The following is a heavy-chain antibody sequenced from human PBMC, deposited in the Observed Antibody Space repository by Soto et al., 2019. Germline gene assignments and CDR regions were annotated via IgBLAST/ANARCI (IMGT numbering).Heavy chain of an antibody. CDR1: GYTFTAYY. CDR2: INPNSGGT. D-gene: IGHD5-12*01. CDR3: ARGGGRGYNELDP. V-gene: IGHV1-2*02. J-gene: IGHJ5*02. Sequence: ASVKVSCKASGYTFTAYYMHWVRQAPGQGLEWMGWINPNSGGTYHAQNFQGRVTMTRDTSTTTAYMELASLRSDDTAVYYCARGGGRGYNELDPWGHGTLVTVSS.